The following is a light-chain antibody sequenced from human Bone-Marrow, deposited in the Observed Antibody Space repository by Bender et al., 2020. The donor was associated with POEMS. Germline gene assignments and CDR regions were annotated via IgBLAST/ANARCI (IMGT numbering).Light chain of an antibody. V-gene: IGLV2-23*02. CDR2: DFI. J-gene: IGLJ3*02. Sequence: QSALTQPASVSGSPGQSITISCSGTSSDVGSYNLVSWYQQHPGKAPKLMIHDFIERPSGVSNRFSGSKSGNTASLTISGLQAEGEADYCCCSYAGRDTLVLGGGTKLTVL. CDR1: SSDVGSYNL. CDR3: CSYAGRDTLV.